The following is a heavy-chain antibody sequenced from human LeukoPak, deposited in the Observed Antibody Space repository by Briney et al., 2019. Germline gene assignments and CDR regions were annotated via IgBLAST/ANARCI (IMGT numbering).Heavy chain of an antibody. CDR2: IYTSGST. CDR1: GGSISSGSYY. D-gene: IGHD3-10*01. V-gene: IGHV4-61*02. Sequence: PSETLSLTCTVSGGSISSGSYYWSWIRQPAGKGLEWIGRIYTSGSTNYNPSLKSRVTISVDTSKNQFSLKLSSVTAADTAVYYCARALTSMVRAINWFDPWGQGTLVTVSS. J-gene: IGHJ5*02. CDR3: ARALTSMVRAINWFDP.